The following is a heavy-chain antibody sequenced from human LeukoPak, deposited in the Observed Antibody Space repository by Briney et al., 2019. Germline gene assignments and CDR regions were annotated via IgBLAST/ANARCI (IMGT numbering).Heavy chain of an antibody. Sequence: GGSPRLSCAASGFTFSAYWMTWVRRAPGKGLEWVANIKQDGSEKYYVDSVKGRFTISRDNAKNSLCLQMNSLGAEDTAVYYCARNQYLPFDIFDFWGRGTMVTVSS. V-gene: IGHV3-7*01. CDR3: ARNQYLPFDIFDF. D-gene: IGHD3-9*01. CDR1: GFTFSAYW. J-gene: IGHJ3*01. CDR2: IKQDGSEK.